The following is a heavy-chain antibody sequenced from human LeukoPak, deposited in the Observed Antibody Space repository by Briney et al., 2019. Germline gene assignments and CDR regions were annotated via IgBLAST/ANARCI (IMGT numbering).Heavy chain of an antibody. CDR2: IYYSGST. CDR3: ARHGIYDSTGYIYAY. J-gene: IGHJ4*02. CDR1: GGSVSSYY. D-gene: IGHD3-22*01. V-gene: IGHV4-59*08. Sequence: PAETLSLTCTVSGGSVSSYYWSWIGQPPRKGLEWIGYIYYSGSTNYNPSLKSRVSISVDTSKNQFSLKLSSVTAPDTAIYYCARHGIYDSTGYIYAYWGQGTLVTVSS.